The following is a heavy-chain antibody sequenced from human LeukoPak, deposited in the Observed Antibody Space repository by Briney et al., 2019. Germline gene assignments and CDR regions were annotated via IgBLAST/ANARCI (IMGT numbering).Heavy chain of an antibody. D-gene: IGHD3-3*01. Sequence: GASVKVSCKASGYTFTSYGISWVRQAPGQGLEWTGWISAYNGNTNYAQKLQGRVTMTTATSTSTAYMELRSLRSDDTAVYYCARATRRDFWSGYFFDHWGQGTLVTVSS. J-gene: IGHJ5*02. CDR3: ARATRRDFWSGYFFDH. CDR1: GYTFTSYG. CDR2: ISAYNGNT. V-gene: IGHV1-18*01.